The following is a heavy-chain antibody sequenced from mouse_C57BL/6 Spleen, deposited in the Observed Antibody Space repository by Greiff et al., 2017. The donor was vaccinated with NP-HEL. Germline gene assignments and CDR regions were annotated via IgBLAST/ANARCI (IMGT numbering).Heavy chain of an antibody. Sequence: QVQLQQSGPELVKPGASVKLSCKASGYTFTSYDINWVKQRPGQGLEWIGWIYPRDGSTKYNEKFKGKATLTVDTSSSTAYMELHSLTSEDSAVYFCARSLPNYYAYAMDYWGQGTSVTVSS. D-gene: IGHD1-1*01. J-gene: IGHJ4*01. V-gene: IGHV1-85*01. CDR2: IYPRDGST. CDR3: ARSLPNYYAYAMDY. CDR1: GYTFTSYD.